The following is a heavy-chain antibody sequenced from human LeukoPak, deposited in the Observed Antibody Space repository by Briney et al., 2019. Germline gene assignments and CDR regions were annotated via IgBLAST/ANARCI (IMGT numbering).Heavy chain of an antibody. D-gene: IGHD6-19*01. V-gene: IGHV3-23*01. CDR2: IFGSGDNA. CDR3: GKTTVGYSSGRYPGWPVDY. J-gene: IGHJ4*02. CDR1: GFTFNNYA. Sequence: GGSLRLSCAASGFTFNNYAMYWVRQAPGKGLEGVAGIFGSGDNAHYADSVKGRFTISRDNSKNTVYLQMASLRVEDTAVYYCGKTTVGYSSGRYPGWPVDYWGQGILVTVSS.